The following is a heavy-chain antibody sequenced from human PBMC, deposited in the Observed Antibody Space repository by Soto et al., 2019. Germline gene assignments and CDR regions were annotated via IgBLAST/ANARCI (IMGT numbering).Heavy chain of an antibody. CDR2: IYWDDDR. D-gene: IGHD1-1*01. V-gene: IGHV2-5*02. J-gene: IGHJ4*02. Sequence: QITLKESTPTLVKPTQTLTLTCTFSGFSLSTSGVGVGWIRQPPGKALEWLALIYWDDDRRYSPSLKIRLTITMDTTITQVVLTMTNIDHVDTATYYCAHGPWTGTKAYFDYWGPGTLVTVSS. CDR3: AHGPWTGTKAYFDY. CDR1: GFSLSTSGVG.